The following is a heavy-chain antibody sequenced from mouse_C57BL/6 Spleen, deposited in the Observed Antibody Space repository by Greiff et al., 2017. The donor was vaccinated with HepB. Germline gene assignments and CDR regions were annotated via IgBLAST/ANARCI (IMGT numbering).Heavy chain of an antibody. V-gene: IGHV1-55*01. J-gene: IGHJ3*01. CDR1: GYTFTSYW. CDR3: ARGDYDRAWFAY. CDR2: IYPGSGST. D-gene: IGHD2-4*01. Sequence: VQLQQPGAELVKPGASVKMSCKASGYTFTSYWITWVKQRPGQGLEWIGDIYPGSGSTNYNEKFKSKATLTVDTSSSTAYMQLSSLTSEDSAVYYCARGDYDRAWFAYWGQGTLVTVSA.